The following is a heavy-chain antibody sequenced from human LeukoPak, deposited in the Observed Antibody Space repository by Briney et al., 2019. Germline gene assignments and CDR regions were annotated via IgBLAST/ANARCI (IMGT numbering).Heavy chain of an antibody. D-gene: IGHD3-10*01. J-gene: IGHJ4*02. CDR3: VRDAGFDFDY. Sequence: SQTLSLTCAISGDSVFSNSAAWNWIRQSPSRGLEWLGRTYYRSKWYNDYAVSVKSRIIINPDTSKNQFSLQLKSVTHEDTAVYYCVRDAGFDFDYWGQGTLVTVSS. V-gene: IGHV6-1*01. CDR2: TYYRSKWYN. CDR1: GDSVFSNSAA.